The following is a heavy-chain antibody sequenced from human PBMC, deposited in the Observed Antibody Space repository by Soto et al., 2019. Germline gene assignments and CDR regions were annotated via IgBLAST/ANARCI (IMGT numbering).Heavy chain of an antibody. D-gene: IGHD2-2*01. V-gene: IGHV3-30*18. CDR2: ISYDGSNK. CDR1: GFTFSSYG. CDR3: AKDLVPAAMRFNYYGMDV. Sequence: QVQLVESGGGVVQPGRSLRLSCAASGFTFSSYGMHWVRQAPGKGLEWVAVISYDGSNKYYADSVKGRFTISRDNSKNTLYLQMNSLRAEDTAVYYCAKDLVPAAMRFNYYGMDVW. J-gene: IGHJ6*01.